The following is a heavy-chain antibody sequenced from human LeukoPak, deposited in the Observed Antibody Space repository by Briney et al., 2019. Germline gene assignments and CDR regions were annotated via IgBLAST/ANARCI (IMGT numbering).Heavy chain of an antibody. D-gene: IGHD6-19*01. V-gene: IGHV3-30*02. Sequence: QPGGSLRLSCAASGFTFSSYGMHWVRQAPGKGLEWVAFIRYDGSNKYYADSVKGRFTISRDNSKNTLYLQMNSLRAEDTAVYYCAAVNPPPGWQWLERHYYYYYMDVWGKGTTVTISS. CDR2: IRYDGSNK. CDR1: GFTFSSYG. J-gene: IGHJ6*03. CDR3: AAVNPPPGWQWLERHYYYYYMDV.